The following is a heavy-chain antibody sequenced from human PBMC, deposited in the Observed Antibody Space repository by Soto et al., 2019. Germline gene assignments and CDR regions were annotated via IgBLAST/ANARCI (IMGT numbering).Heavy chain of an antibody. J-gene: IGHJ6*02. V-gene: IGHV1-58*02. D-gene: IGHD3-22*01. Sequence: SVKVSCKASGFTFTSSAMQWVRQARGQRLEWIGWIVVGSGNTNYAQKFQERVTITRDMSTSTAYMELSSLRSEDTAVYYCARGSGYPYYGMDVWGQGTTVTVSS. CDR1: GFTFTSSA. CDR2: IVVGSGNT. CDR3: ARGSGYPYYGMDV.